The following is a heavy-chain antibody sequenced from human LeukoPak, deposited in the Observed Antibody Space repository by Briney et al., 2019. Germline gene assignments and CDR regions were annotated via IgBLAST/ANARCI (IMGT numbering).Heavy chain of an antibody. CDR2: INHSGST. D-gene: IGHD6-19*01. Sequence: SETLSLTCAVYGGSFSGYYWSWIRQPPGKGLEWIGEINHSGSTNYNPSLKSRVTISVDTSKNQFSLKLSSVTAADTAVYYCARGRVTEQWLPRYYFDYWGQGTLVTVSS. CDR3: ARGRVTEQWLPRYYFDY. CDR1: GGSFSGYY. V-gene: IGHV4-34*01. J-gene: IGHJ4*02.